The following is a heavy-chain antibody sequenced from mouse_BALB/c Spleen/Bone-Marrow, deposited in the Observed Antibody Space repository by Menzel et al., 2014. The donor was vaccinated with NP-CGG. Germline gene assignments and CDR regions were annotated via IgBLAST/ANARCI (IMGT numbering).Heavy chain of an antibody. CDR2: IYPGSGST. CDR3: TRGYYPYYYAMDY. J-gene: IGHJ4*01. V-gene: IGHV1S22*01. Sequence: LQQSGSELVRPGASVKLSCKASGYTFTSYWMHWVKQRHGQGLEWIGNIYPGSGSTNYDEKFKSKGTLTVDTSSSTAYMHLSSLTSEDSAVCYCTRGYYPYYYAMDYWGQGTSVTVSS. CDR1: GYTFTSYW. D-gene: IGHD2-3*01.